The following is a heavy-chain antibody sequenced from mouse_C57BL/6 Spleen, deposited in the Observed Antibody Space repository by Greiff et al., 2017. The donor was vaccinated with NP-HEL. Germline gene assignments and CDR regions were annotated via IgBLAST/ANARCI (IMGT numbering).Heavy chain of an antibody. J-gene: IGHJ4*01. CDR3: ARRITTVGYYAMDY. V-gene: IGHV1-54*01. Sequence: QVQLQQSGAELVRPGTSVKVSCKASGYAFTNYLIEWVKQRPGQGLEWIGVINPGSGGTNYNEKFKGKATLTADKSSSTAYMQLSSLTSEDSAVYFCARRITTVGYYAMDYWGQGTSVTVSS. D-gene: IGHD1-1*01. CDR2: INPGSGGT. CDR1: GYAFTNYL.